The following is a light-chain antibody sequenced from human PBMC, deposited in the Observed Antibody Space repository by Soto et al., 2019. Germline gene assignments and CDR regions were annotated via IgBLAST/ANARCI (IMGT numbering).Light chain of an antibody. J-gene: IGLJ2*01. CDR2: LNSDGSH. Sequence: QPVLTQSPSASASLGASVKLTCTLSSGHISYAIEWNQQQPEKGPRYLMKLNSDGSHNKGDGIPDRFSGSSSGAERYLTISSLQSWDEADYYCQTGGTGIQVFGGGTKLTVL. CDR1: SGHISYA. CDR3: QTGGTGIQV. V-gene: IGLV4-69*01.